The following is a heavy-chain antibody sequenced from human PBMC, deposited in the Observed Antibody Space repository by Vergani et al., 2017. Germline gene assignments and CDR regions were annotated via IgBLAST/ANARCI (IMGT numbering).Heavy chain of an antibody. CDR3: ARENLSSGWYAEDY. J-gene: IGHJ4*02. CDR1: GFTFSSYG. Sequence: QVQLVESGGGVVQPGGSLRLSCAASGFTFSSYGMHWVRQAPGKGLEWVAFIRYDGSNKYYADSVKGRFTISRDNSKNSLYLQMNSLRAEDTAVYYCARENLSSGWYAEDYWGQGTLVTVSS. V-gene: IGHV3-30*02. CDR2: IRYDGSNK. D-gene: IGHD6-19*01.